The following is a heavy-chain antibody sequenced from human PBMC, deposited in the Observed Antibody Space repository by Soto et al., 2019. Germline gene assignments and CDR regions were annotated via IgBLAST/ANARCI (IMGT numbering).Heavy chain of an antibody. V-gene: IGHV1-8*01. CDR1: GYTFTRYD. CDR2: MNPNSGNT. J-gene: IGHJ4*02. CDR3: ARKIPDTGGFDC. D-gene: IGHD2-8*02. Sequence: ASVKVSCKASGYTFTRYDINWVRQATGQGLEWMGWMNPNSGNTGYAQNFQGRVTMTRDTSIRTAYLELNSLRSEDTAVYYCARKIPDTGGFDCWGQGVLVTVSS.